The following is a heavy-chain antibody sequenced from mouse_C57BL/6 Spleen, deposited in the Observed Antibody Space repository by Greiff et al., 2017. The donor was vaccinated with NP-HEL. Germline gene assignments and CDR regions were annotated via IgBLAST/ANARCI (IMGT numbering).Heavy chain of an antibody. Sequence: EVQRVESGGGLVQSGRSLRLSCATSGFTFSDFYMEWVRQAPGKGLEWIAASRNKANDYTTEYSASVKGRFIVSRDTSQSILYLQMNALRAEDTAIYYCARDATTVVKGFAYWGQGTLVTVSA. CDR3: ARDATTVVKGFAY. CDR1: GFTFSDFY. V-gene: IGHV7-1*01. D-gene: IGHD1-1*01. CDR2: SRNKANDYTT. J-gene: IGHJ3*01.